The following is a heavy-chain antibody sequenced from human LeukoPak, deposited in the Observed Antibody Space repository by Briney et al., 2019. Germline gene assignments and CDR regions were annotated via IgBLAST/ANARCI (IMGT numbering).Heavy chain of an antibody. CDR1: GGSIGNFY. CDR2: IYYSGTT. CDR3: ARAASLDY. D-gene: IGHD2-2*01. J-gene: IGHJ4*02. Sequence: SETLSLTCTVSGGSIGNFYWNWIQQSPGKGLEWIGYIYYSGTTNYNPSLKSRVTISLGMSSNQFSLRLDSVTAADTAVYYCARAASLDYWGQGILVTVSS. V-gene: IGHV4-59*01.